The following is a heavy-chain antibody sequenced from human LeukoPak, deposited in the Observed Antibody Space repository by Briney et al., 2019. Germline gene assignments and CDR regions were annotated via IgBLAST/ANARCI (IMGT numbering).Heavy chain of an antibody. CDR1: GFTFSSYS. D-gene: IGHD6-13*01. V-gene: IGHV3-48*04. Sequence: GGSLRLSCAASGFTFSSYSMNWVRQAPGKGLEWVSYISSSSSTIYYADSVKGRFTISRDNAKNSLYLQMNSLRAEDTAVYYCARDTPLSGSWYLPLFGAFDIWGQGTMVTVSS. CDR2: ISSSSSTI. CDR3: ARDTPLSGSWYLPLFGAFDI. J-gene: IGHJ3*02.